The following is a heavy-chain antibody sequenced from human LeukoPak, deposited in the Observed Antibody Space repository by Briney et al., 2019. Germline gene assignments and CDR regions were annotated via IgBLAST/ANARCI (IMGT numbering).Heavy chain of an antibody. V-gene: IGHV3-7*01. CDR2: IKQDGSEK. J-gene: IGHJ4*02. CDR3: AREWSFSCYYFDY. Sequence: GGSLRLSCAASGFTFSSYWMSWVRQAPGKGLEWVANIKQDGSEKYYVDSVKGRFTISRDNAKNSLYLQMNSLRAEDTAVYYRAREWSFSCYYFDYWGQGTLVTVSS. CDR1: GFTFSSYW. D-gene: IGHD3-22*01.